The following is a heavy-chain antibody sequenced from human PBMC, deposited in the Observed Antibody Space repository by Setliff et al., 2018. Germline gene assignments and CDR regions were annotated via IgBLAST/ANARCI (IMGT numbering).Heavy chain of an antibody. V-gene: IGHV3-33*08. J-gene: IGHJ4*02. CDR1: GFTFSTYR. CDR2: IWDDGVKK. Sequence: HPGGSLRLSCAASGFTFSTYRMHWVRQAPGKGLEWVAVIWDDGVKKYHADSVKGRLTISRDNSKNTLYLQMNSLRPEDTAVYYCARTCSGSGCYAGLESWGQGTPVTVSS. D-gene: IGHD2-15*01. CDR3: ARTCSGSGCYAGLES.